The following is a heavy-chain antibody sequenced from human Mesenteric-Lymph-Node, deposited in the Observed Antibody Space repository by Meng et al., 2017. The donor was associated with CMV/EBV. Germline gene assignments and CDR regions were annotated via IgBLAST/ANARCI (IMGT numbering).Heavy chain of an antibody. V-gene: IGHV3-30-3*02. CDR1: GFTFSSFA. J-gene: IGHJ3*02. CDR2: VSFDGINK. CDR3: AKKGPYCSTTSCPPDAFDI. Sequence: LSLTCAASGFTFSSFAMHWVRQAPGKGLEWVAVVSFDGINKYYADSVKGRFTISRDNSKNTLYLQMNSLRAEDTAMYFCAKKGPYCSTTSCPPDAFDIWGQGTMVTVSS. D-gene: IGHD2-2*01.